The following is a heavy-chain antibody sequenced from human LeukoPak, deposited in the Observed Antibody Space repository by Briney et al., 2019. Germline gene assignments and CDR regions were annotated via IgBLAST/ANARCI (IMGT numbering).Heavy chain of an antibody. V-gene: IGHV3-9*01. CDR1: GFTFDDYA. J-gene: IGHJ6*02. CDR3: AKGASMDV. Sequence: PGRSLRLSCAASGFTFDDYAMHWVRHAPRKGLEWVSGISWNSGSIGYADSVKGRFTISRDNAKNSLYLQMNSLRAEDTALYYCAKGASMDVWGQGTTVTVSS. D-gene: IGHD1-26*01. CDR2: ISWNSGSI.